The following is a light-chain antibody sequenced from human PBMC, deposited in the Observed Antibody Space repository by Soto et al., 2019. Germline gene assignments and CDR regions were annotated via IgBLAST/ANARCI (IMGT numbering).Light chain of an antibody. J-gene: IGKJ1*01. CDR2: DAS. Sequence: EIALTQSPATLSLSPGERATLSCRANRTVFNFLIWYQQKPGQAPRLLIYDASNRATDIPARFSGTGSGTDFRLTISSLEPEDFATYYCQQYNSYWTFGQGTKVEIK. CDR1: RTVFNF. CDR3: QQYNSYWT. V-gene: IGKV3-11*01.